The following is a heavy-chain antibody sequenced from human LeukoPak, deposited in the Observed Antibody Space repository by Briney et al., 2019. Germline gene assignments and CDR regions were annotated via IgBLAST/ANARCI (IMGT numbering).Heavy chain of an antibody. V-gene: IGHV1-46*01. J-gene: IGHJ4*02. CDR2: INPSGGST. D-gene: IGHD2-15*01. Sequence: ASVKVSCKASGYTFTSYYMHWVRQAPGQGLEWMGIINPSGGSTSYAQKFQGRVTMTRDMSTSTVYMELSSLRSEDTAVYYCATAPLENDIVVALDYWGQGTLVTVSS. CDR1: GYTFTSYY. CDR3: ATAPLENDIVVALDY.